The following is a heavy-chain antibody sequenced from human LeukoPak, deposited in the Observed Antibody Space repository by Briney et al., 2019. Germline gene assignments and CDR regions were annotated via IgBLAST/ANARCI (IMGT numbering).Heavy chain of an antibody. J-gene: IGHJ4*02. CDR1: GGSITSSSYY. D-gene: IGHD6-25*01. V-gene: IGHV4-61*05. CDR2: VYHGGST. CDR3: ARSQYSTGLFDF. Sequence: PSETLSLTCTVSGGSITSSSYYWGWIRQPPGKGLEWIGYVYHGGSTRYNPSLKSRVTVLGDTSKNQFSLRLTSVTAADTAVYYCARSQYSTGLFDFWGQGTLVTVSS.